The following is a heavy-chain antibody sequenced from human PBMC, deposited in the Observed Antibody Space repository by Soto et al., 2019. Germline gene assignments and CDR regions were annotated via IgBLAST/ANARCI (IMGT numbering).Heavy chain of an antibody. D-gene: IGHD3-10*01. CDR3: AKVHGSGSYNILLDY. CDR1: GFPFSSNG. Sequence: GVVMRLCCAESGFPFSSNGMTWTRQAPGKGLERVSRISVSGGSTYYADSVKGRFTISRDNSRDTLYLQMNSLRAEDTAVYYCAKVHGSGSYNILLDYCGQGTRLTVSS. J-gene: IGHJ4*02. V-gene: IGHV3-23*01. CDR2: ISVSGGST.